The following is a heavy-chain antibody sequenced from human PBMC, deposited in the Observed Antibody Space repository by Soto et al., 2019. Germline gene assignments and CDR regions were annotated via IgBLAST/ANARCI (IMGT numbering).Heavy chain of an antibody. D-gene: IGHD1-20*01. Sequence: PGESLTTSCQASGYSFDSYWIVWVRQMPGKGLEWMGIVHPGNSDIRYSPSFQGQVTVSVDSSISTAYLQWGSLKASDTAMYYCAALTGVTFHWGQGTMVPGSS. J-gene: IGHJ4*02. CDR3: AALTGVTFH. V-gene: IGHV5-51*01. CDR1: GYSFDSYW. CDR2: VHPGNSDI.